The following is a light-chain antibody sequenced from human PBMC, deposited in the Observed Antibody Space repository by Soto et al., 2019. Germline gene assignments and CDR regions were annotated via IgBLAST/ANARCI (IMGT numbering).Light chain of an antibody. Sequence: DIQMTQSPSSLSTSVGDRVTITCRASQAISIYLAWYQQKPGKVPKLLIYAASTLQSGVPSRFSGSGSGTDFTLTISSLQPEDVATYYCQKYSGAPPTFGQGTQVEIK. CDR1: QAISIY. CDR3: QKYSGAPPT. CDR2: AAS. V-gene: IGKV1-27*01. J-gene: IGKJ1*01.